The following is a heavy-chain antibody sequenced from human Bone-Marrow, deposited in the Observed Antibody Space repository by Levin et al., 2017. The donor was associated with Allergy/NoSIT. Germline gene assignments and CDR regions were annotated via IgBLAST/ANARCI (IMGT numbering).Heavy chain of an antibody. CDR2: TYYRSKWYN. J-gene: IGHJ3*02. V-gene: IGHV6-1*01. D-gene: IGHD2-21*02. CDR3: ARSLAYCGGDCYSVAFDI. CDR1: GVSVSSNSAA. Sequence: SQTLSLTCAISGVSVSSNSAAWNWIRQSPSRGLEWLGRTYYRSKWYNDYAVSVKSRITINPDTSKNQFPLQLNSVTPEDTAVYYCARSLAYCGGDCYSVAFDIWGQGTMVTVSS.